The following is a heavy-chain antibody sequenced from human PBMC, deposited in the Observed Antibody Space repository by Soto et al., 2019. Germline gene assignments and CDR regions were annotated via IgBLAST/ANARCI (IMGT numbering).Heavy chain of an antibody. Sequence: QVQLVQSGAEVKKPGASVKVSCKASGYTFTSYDINWVRQATGQGLEWMGWMNPNSGNTGYAQKFQGRVTMTRNTXIXXAYMELSSLRSEDTAVYYCARGLRSHPRYSSSSRDWGQGTLVTVSS. CDR3: ARGLRSHPRYSSSSRD. J-gene: IGHJ4*02. CDR2: MNPNSGNT. CDR1: GYTFTSYD. D-gene: IGHD6-6*01. V-gene: IGHV1-8*01.